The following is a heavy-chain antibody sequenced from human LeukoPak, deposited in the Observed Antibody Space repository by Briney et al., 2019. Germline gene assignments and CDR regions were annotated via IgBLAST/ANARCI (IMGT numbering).Heavy chain of an antibody. CDR2: INGSGGDK. V-gene: IGHV3-23*01. J-gene: IGHJ4*02. CDR1: GFTFSSYA. D-gene: IGHD3-16*02. Sequence: AGGSLRLSCAASGFTFSSYAMTWVRQAPGKGLDWVSGINGSGGDKYHADSVKGRFTISRDNSRNTLYLHMNGLRAEDTAVYYCAKKVITFGGVIPYYFDYWGQGTLVTVSS. CDR3: AKKVITFGGVIPYYFDY.